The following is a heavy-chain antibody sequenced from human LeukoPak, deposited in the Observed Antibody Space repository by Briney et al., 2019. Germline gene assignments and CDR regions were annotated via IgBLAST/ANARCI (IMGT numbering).Heavy chain of an antibody. Sequence: PSETLSLTCTVSGGSVSSGTYYWVWIRQPPGKGLEGIGSIYYTGSTYYTPSLKSRVTISVDTTKNQFSLKLNSVTAADTAVYYCAVSRSSSWGYYYYGMDVWGQGTTVTVSS. CDR1: GGSVSSGTYY. J-gene: IGHJ6*02. D-gene: IGHD6-13*01. V-gene: IGHV4-39*01. CDR2: IYYTGST. CDR3: AVSRSSSWGYYYYGMDV.